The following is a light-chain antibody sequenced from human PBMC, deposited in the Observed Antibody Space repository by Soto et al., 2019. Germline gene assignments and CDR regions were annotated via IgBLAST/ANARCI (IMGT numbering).Light chain of an antibody. Sequence: QSVLTQPRSVSGSPGQSVTISCTGTTSDVGAYTYVSWYRQHPGKAPRLMIYDVTKRPSGVPDRFSASKSGNTASLTISGLQAEDEADYYCSSYTTIKTVVFGGGTKLTVL. CDR3: SSYTTIKTVV. V-gene: IGLV2-11*01. J-gene: IGLJ2*01. CDR2: DVT. CDR1: TSDVGAYTY.